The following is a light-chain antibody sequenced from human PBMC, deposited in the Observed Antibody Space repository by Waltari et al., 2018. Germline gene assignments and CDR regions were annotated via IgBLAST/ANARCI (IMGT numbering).Light chain of an antibody. Sequence: EIVLTQSPGTLSLSPGERATLSCRASQTVRSSYIAWYQQRPVQAPRLLIHGASSRATGIPDRFSGSGSGTDFTLTISGLEPDDFAVYFCELYDSSPPGYTFGQGTKLEI. CDR1: QTVRSSY. J-gene: IGKJ2*01. CDR3: ELYDSSPPGYT. V-gene: IGKV3-20*01. CDR2: GAS.